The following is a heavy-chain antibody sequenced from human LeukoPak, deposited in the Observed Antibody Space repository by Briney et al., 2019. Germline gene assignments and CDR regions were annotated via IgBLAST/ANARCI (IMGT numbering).Heavy chain of an antibody. CDR2: INSDESNT. Sequence: GGSLRLPCAASGFTFSNYLMHWVRQAPGKGLVWVSRINSDESNTNYYADSVKGRFTISRDNVKNTLYLQMNSLRVEDTAVYFCGRGGNGIDIWGQGTTVIVSS. J-gene: IGHJ3*02. CDR3: GRGGNGIDI. V-gene: IGHV3-74*01. D-gene: IGHD2-8*01. CDR1: GFTFSNYL.